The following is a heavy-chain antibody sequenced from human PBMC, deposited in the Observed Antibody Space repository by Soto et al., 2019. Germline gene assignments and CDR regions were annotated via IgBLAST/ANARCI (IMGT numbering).Heavy chain of an antibody. CDR3: VTGGDSYRFDS. D-gene: IGHD5-18*01. CDR2: IFYSGST. V-gene: IGHV4-59*01. Sequence: SETLSLTCTVSGDSISSDYWSWIRQPPGRGLEWIGYIFYSGSTSYNPSLKSRVTMSADRSKNHFSLNLTSVTAADTAVYYCVTGGDSYRFDSWGQGTLVTVSS. J-gene: IGHJ4*02. CDR1: GDSISSDY.